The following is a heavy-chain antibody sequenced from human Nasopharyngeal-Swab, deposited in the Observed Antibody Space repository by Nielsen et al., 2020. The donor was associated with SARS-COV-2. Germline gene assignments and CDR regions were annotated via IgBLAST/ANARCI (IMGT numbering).Heavy chain of an antibody. Sequence: GGSLRLSCAASGFTFSSYWMHWVRQAPGKGLVWVSRINSDGSSTSYADSVKGRFTISRENAKSSLYLQMNIVRAEDTGVYYCARARGINLGLGVVGDMDVWGKGTTVTVSS. CDR1: GFTFSSYW. J-gene: IGHJ6*03. D-gene: IGHD3-3*01. CDR2: INSDGSST. V-gene: IGHV3-74*01. CDR3: ARARGINLGLGVVGDMDV.